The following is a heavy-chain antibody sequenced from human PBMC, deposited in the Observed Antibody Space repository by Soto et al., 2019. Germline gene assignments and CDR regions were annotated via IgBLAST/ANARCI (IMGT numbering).Heavy chain of an antibody. Sequence: EVQLVESGGGLVQPGGSLRLSCAVSGFIFNDYWMTWVRQAPGKGLEWVATISPEGSEKYYADSLKGRFTVSRDNTKKAPVLQMVSLRAEDTALYYCVRARIDYWGRGTLISVSS. J-gene: IGHJ4*02. CDR1: GFIFNDYW. CDR3: VRARIDY. V-gene: IGHV3-7*03. CDR2: ISPEGSEK.